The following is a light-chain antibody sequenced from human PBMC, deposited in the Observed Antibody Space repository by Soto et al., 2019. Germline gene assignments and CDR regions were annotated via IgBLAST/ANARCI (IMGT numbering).Light chain of an antibody. J-gene: IGKJ4*01. Sequence: EIVMTQSPATLSVSPGERATLSCRASQSASDSLAWYQQKPGQAPRLLIYAASTRATGIPARFSGSGSGTEFTLTISSLQSEDFAVYYCQQYNNWPPLTFGGGTKVDIK. CDR2: AAS. CDR3: QQYNNWPPLT. V-gene: IGKV3-15*01. CDR1: QSASDS.